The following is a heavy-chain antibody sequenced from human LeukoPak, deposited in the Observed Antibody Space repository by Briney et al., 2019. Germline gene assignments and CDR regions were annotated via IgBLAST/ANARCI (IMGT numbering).Heavy chain of an antibody. J-gene: IGHJ6*03. Sequence: PGGSLRLSCAASGFTFSNAWMSWVRQAPGKGLEWVANLNQDGNQKFYVDSVKGRFTISRDNGMNSVYLQMSSLRADDTAVYYCARLYCGGDCYYQYYYYMDVWGKGTTVTVSS. V-gene: IGHV3-7*01. CDR1: GFTFSNAW. CDR2: LNQDGNQK. CDR3: ARLYCGGDCYYQYYYYMDV. D-gene: IGHD2-21*02.